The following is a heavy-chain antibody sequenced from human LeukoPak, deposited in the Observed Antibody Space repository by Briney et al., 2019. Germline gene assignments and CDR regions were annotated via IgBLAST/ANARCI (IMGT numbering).Heavy chain of an antibody. CDR2: IYYTGTT. D-gene: IGHD3-10*01. CDR1: GGSIVSHY. Sequence: SETLSLICTVSGGSIVSHYWNWIRQPPGKGLEWIAYIYYTGTTNYNPSLKSRVTISFDTSKNQFSLKLTSVTAADTAVYYCARETYYYGSGRGLFDYWGQGTLVTVSS. J-gene: IGHJ4*02. V-gene: IGHV4-59*11. CDR3: ARETYYYGSGRGLFDY.